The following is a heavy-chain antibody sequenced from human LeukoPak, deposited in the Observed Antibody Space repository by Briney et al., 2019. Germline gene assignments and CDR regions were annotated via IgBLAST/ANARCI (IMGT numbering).Heavy chain of an antibody. D-gene: IGHD6-19*01. CDR2: ISYDGSNK. Sequence: PGRSLRLSCAASGFTFSSYGMHWVRQAPGKGLEWVAVISYDGSNKYYADSVKGRFTISRDNSKNTLYLQMNSLRAEDTAVYYCAKDQGRYSSGWTWGQGTLVTVSS. CDR1: GFTFSSYG. J-gene: IGHJ4*02. CDR3: AKDQGRYSSGWT. V-gene: IGHV3-30*18.